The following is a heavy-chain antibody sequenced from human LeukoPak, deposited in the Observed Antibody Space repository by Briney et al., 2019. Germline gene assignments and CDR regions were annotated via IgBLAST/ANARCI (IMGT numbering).Heavy chain of an antibody. J-gene: IGHJ3*02. CDR2: INPNSGGT. Sequence: ASVKVSCKASGYTFTGYYMHWVRQAPGQGLEWMGWINPNSGGTNYAQKLQGRVTMTTDTSTSTAYMELRSLRSDDTAVYYCARDRVFGEFDAFDIWGQGTMVTVSS. V-gene: IGHV1-2*02. CDR3: ARDRVFGEFDAFDI. CDR1: GYTFTGYY. D-gene: IGHD3-10*02.